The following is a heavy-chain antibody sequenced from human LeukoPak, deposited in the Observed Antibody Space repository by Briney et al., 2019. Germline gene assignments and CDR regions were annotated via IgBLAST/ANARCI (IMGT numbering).Heavy chain of an antibody. Sequence: SGGSLRLSCVASGFAFPTYAMMWVRQVPGKGLEWVSSIRVSDGARFYADSVKGRFTMSRDNPKNTLFLQMNSLRPEDTAVYYCARGRYLAAAVPEVHAFAIWGQGTMVTVSS. CDR3: ARGRYLAAAVPEVHAFAI. J-gene: IGHJ3*02. CDR1: GFAFPTYA. D-gene: IGHD6-13*01. V-gene: IGHV3-23*01. CDR2: IRVSDGAR.